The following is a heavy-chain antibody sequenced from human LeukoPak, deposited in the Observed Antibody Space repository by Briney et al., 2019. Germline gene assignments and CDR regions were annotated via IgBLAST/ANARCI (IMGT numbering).Heavy chain of an antibody. V-gene: IGHV3-23*01. CDR2: ISRSGGNT. CDR3: AKDWTVSGDHYCPFDY. D-gene: IGHD3/OR15-3a*01. CDR1: GFTFSSHA. J-gene: IGHJ4*02. Sequence: GGSLRLSCAASGFTFSSHAMSWVRQAPGKGLEWVAAISRSGGNTYYGDSVQGRFTISSHSSEKTLHLQMYSMRGEDTAVYYCAKDWTVSGDHYCPFDYWGQGTLVTVSS.